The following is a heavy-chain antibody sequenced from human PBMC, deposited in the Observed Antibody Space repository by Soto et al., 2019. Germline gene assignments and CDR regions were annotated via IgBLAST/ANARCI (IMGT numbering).Heavy chain of an antibody. CDR3: AKDMVKYYDILTGPRAIYYGMDV. V-gene: IGHV3-23*01. J-gene: IGHJ6*02. CDR2: ISGSGGST. CDR1: GFTFSSYA. D-gene: IGHD3-9*01. Sequence: GGSLRLSCAASGFTFSSYAMSWVRQAPGKGLEWVSAISGSGGSTYYADSVKGRFTISRDNSKNTLYLQMNSLRAEDTAVYYCAKDMVKYYDILTGPRAIYYGMDVWGQGTTVTVSS.